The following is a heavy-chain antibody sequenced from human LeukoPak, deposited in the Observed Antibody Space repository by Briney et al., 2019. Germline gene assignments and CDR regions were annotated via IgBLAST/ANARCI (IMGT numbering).Heavy chain of an antibody. V-gene: IGHV1-69*05. CDR2: IIPIFGTA. CDR1: GGTFSSYA. CDR3: AVIAVAGKSDP. J-gene: IGHJ5*02. D-gene: IGHD6-19*01. Sequence: AASVKVSCKASGGTFSSYAISWVRQAPGQGLEWMGRIIPIFGTANYAQKFLGRVTITTDESTSTAYMELSSLRSEDTAVYYCAVIAVAGKSDPWGQGTLVTVSS.